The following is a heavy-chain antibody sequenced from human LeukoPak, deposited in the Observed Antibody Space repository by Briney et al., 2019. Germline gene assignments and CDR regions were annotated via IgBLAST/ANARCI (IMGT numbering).Heavy chain of an antibody. J-gene: IGHJ4*02. CDR1: GGSISSSSYY. Sequence: PSETLSLTCTDSGGSISSSSYYWGWIRQPPGKGLEWIGSIYYSGSTYYNPSLKSRVTISVDTSKNQFSLKVNSVTAADTAVYYCAMDHYNDCWFKYWGQGTLVTVSS. V-gene: IGHV4-39*07. CDR2: IYYSGST. CDR3: AMDHYNDCWFKY. D-gene: IGHD3-10*01.